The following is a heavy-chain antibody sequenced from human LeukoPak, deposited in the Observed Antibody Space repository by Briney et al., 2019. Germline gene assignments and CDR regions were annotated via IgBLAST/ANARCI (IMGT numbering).Heavy chain of an antibody. Sequence: GASLRLSCAASGFTFSSYWMSWVRQAPGQGLEWVANIKKDGSEKYYVYSVKGRITISRANANRSLYLQMNSLRAEDTAVYYCAREAKLRLLGGARDGLDIWGQGTMVTVSS. CDR3: AREAKLRLLGGARDGLDI. V-gene: IGHV3-7*05. J-gene: IGHJ3*02. CDR2: IKKDGSEK. CDR1: GFTFSSYW. D-gene: IGHD3-3*01.